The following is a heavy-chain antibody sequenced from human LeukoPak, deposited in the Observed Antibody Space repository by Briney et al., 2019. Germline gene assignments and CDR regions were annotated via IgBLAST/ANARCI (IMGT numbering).Heavy chain of an antibody. V-gene: IGHV4-39*01. D-gene: IGHD6-13*01. CDR2: VYHGGTT. J-gene: IGHJ4*02. Sequence: SQTLSLTCIVSGGSINSSSYYWGWIRQPPGKGLEWIGSVYHGGTTYYNPSLKSRVTISVDTSKNLFSVKLSSVTAADTAIYYCAIPGGPAAGKFVYWRQGTLVTVSS. CDR1: GGSINSSSYY. CDR3: AIPGGPAAGKFVY.